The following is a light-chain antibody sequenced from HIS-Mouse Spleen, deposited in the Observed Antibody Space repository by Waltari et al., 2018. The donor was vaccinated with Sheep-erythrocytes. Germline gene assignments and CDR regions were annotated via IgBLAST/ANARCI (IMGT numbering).Light chain of an antibody. V-gene: IGKV3-15*01. CDR1: QSVSSN. Sequence: EIVMTQSPATLSVPPGERATLPCRARQSVSSNLAWYQQKPGQAPRLLIYGASTRATGIPARFSGSGSGTEFTLTISSMQSEDFAVYYCQQYNNWPPPYTFGQGTKLEIK. CDR3: QQYNNWPPPYT. J-gene: IGKJ2*01. CDR2: GAS.